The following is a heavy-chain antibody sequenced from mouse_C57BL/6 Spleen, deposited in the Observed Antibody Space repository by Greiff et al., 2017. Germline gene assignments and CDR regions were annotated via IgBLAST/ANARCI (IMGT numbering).Heavy chain of an antibody. CDR1: GYTFTSYW. CDR3: ARKDYGSSSYYFDY. V-gene: IGHV1-50*01. J-gene: IGHJ2*01. Sequence: QVQLQQPGAELVKPGASVKLSCKASGYTFTSYWMQWVKQRPGQGLEWIGEIDPSDSYTNYNQKFKGKATLTVDTSSSTAYLQRSSLTSEDSAVYYCARKDYGSSSYYFDYWGQGTTLTVSS. D-gene: IGHD1-1*01. CDR2: IDPSDSYT.